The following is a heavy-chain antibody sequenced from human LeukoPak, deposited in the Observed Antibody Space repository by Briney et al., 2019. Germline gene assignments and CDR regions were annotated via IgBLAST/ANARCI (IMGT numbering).Heavy chain of an antibody. D-gene: IGHD6-19*01. Sequence: GGSLRLSCAASGFTFSSYGMHWVRQAPGKGLEWVAVISYDGSNKYYADSVKGRFTISRDNSKNTLYLQMNSLRAEDTAVYYCAKDRYSSGPGSVDYWGQGTLVTVSS. CDR2: ISYDGSNK. J-gene: IGHJ4*02. CDR1: GFTFSSYG. V-gene: IGHV3-30*18. CDR3: AKDRYSSGPGSVDY.